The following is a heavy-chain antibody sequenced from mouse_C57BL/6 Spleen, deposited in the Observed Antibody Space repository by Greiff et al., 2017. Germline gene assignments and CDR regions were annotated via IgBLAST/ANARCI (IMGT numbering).Heavy chain of an antibody. V-gene: IGHV1-39*01. J-gene: IGHJ2*01. D-gene: IGHD1-1*01. CDR3: ARWGSSDYYRFFPFDD. Sequence: VQLQQSGPELVKPGASVKISCKASGYSFTDYNMNWVKKSNGKSLEWIGVINPNYGTTSYTQKFKGKATLTVDQSSSTAYMQLNILTSEDSAVYYIARWGSSDYYRFFPFDDWGQGTTLTVSA. CDR2: INPNYGTT. CDR1: GYSFTDYN.